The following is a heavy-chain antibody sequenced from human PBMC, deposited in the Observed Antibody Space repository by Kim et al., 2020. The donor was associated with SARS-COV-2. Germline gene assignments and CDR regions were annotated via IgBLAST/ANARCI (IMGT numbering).Heavy chain of an antibody. V-gene: IGHV4-34*01. CDR1: GGSFSGYY. CDR2: INHSGST. CDR3: ARGDDFWSGYYTRYYFDY. J-gene: IGHJ4*02. Sequence: SETLSLTCAVYGGSFSGYYWSWIRQPPGKGLEWIGEINHSGSTNYNPSLKSRVTISVDTSKNQFSLKLSSVTAADTAVYYCARGDDFWSGYYTRYYFDYWGQGTLGTVSA. D-gene: IGHD3-3*01.